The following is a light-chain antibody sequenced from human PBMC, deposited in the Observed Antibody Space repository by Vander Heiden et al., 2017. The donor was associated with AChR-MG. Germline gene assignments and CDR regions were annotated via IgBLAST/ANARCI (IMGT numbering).Light chain of an antibody. V-gene: IGKV3-11*01. CDR3: QQHSNWPYT. CDR1: QSVSSY. J-gene: IGKJ2*01. Sequence: EIVLTQSPATLSLSPGERVTLSCRASQSVSSYLAWYQQKPGQAPRLLIYDASNRATGIPARFSGSGSGTDFTLTISSLEPEDFAVYYCQQHSNWPYTFGQRTKLEIK. CDR2: DAS.